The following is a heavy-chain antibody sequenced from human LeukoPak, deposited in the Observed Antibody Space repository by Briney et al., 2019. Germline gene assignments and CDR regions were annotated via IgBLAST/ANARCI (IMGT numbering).Heavy chain of an antibody. CDR1: GGSFSGYY. D-gene: IGHD1-26*01. Sequence: PSETLSLTCAVYGGSFSGYYWSWIRQLPGKGLEWIGEINHSGSTNYNPSFQGQVTISVDKSISTAYLQWSSLKASDSAMYYCAAGGASAPWGQGTLVTVSS. CDR3: AAGGASAP. J-gene: IGHJ5*02. V-gene: IGHV4-34*01. CDR2: INHSGST.